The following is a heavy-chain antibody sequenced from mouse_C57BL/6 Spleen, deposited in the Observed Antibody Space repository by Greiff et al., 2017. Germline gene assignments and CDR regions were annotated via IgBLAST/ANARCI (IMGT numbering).Heavy chain of an antibody. J-gene: IGHJ2*01. CDR2: IYPRDGST. D-gene: IGHD1-1*01. Sequence: QVHVKQSGPELVKPGASVKLSCKASGYTFTSYDINWVKQRPGQGLEWIGWIYPRDGSTKYNEKFKGKATLTVDTSSSTAYMELHSLTSEDSAVYFCARGTTVVATDYFDYWGQGTTLTVST. CDR3: ARGTTVVATDYFDY. V-gene: IGHV1-85*01. CDR1: GYTFTSYD.